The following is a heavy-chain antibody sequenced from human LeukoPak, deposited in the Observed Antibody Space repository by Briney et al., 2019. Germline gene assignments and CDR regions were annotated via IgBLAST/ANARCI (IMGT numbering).Heavy chain of an antibody. CDR1: GFTFNSYW. CDR3: ARDSSYYDSSLGY. J-gene: IGHJ4*01. CDR2: IYHSGST. V-gene: IGHV4-4*02. D-gene: IGHD3-22*01. Sequence: KTGGSLRLSCAASGFTFNSYWMHWVRQPPGKGLEWIGEIYHSGSTNYNPSLKSRVTISVDKSKNQFSLKLSSVTAADTAVYYCARDSSYYDSSLGYWGQGTLVTVSS.